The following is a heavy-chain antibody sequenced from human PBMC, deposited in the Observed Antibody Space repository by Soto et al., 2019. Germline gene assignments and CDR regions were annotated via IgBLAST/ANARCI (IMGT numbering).Heavy chain of an antibody. Sequence: GGSLRLSCAASEFTFSSYWMHWVRQAPGKGLVWVSRINSDGSSTSYADSVKGRFTISRDNAKNTLYLQMNSLRAEDTAVYYCASKPSGYDDYFDYWGQGTLVTVSS. J-gene: IGHJ4*02. CDR2: INSDGSST. D-gene: IGHD5-12*01. CDR1: EFTFSSYW. CDR3: ASKPSGYDDYFDY. V-gene: IGHV3-74*01.